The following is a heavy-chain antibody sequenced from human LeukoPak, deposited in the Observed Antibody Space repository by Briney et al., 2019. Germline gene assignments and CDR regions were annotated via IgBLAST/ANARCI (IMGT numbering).Heavy chain of an antibody. CDR1: GITFTNYA. D-gene: IGHD4-11*01. CDR3: AKDSAPMTTLKTTFDY. Sequence: GGSLRLSWAASGITFTNYAMSWVRQAPGKGLERVSLISGDGGDTIYADSVKGRFTVSRDNSKNSLYLHINSLTAEDTAFYYCAKDSAPMTTLKTTFDYWGQGTLVTVSS. J-gene: IGHJ4*02. CDR2: ISGDGGDT. V-gene: IGHV3-43*02.